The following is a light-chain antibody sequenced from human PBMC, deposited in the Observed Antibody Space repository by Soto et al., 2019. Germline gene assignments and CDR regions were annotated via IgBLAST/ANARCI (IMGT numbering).Light chain of an antibody. CDR1: QSVSSSY. V-gene: IGKV3-20*01. CDR3: QQYGSSPNT. J-gene: IGKJ3*01. CDR2: GAS. Sequence: EIVLTQSPGTLSLSPGERATLSCRASQSVSSSYLAWYQQQPGQAPRLLIYGASSSATGIPDRFSGSGSGTDFTLTISRLEPVDFAVYYCQQYGSSPNTFGPATKVDIK.